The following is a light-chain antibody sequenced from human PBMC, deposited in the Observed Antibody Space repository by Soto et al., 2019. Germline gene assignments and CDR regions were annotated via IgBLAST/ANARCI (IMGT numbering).Light chain of an antibody. V-gene: IGLV2-23*02. CDR3: CSSADSSTPHV. J-gene: IGLJ1*01. CDR2: EFN. CDR1: SSDVASYYF. Sequence: QSVLTQPASVSGSPGQSITISCTGTSSDVASYYFVSWYQQHPGKAPKLMIYEFNKRPSGISSRFSGSTSGNTASLTISGLQAEDEADYYCCSSADSSTPHVFGTVTDVTVL.